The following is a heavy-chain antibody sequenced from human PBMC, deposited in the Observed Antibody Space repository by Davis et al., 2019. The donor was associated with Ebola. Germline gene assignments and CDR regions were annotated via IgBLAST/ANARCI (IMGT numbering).Heavy chain of an antibody. CDR3: ARGLSITGTTPYGMDV. Sequence: GGSLRLSCAASGFTFDDYGMSWVRQAPGKGLEWVSGINWNGGSTGYADSVKGRFTISRDNAKNSLYLQMNSLRAEDTAVYYCARGLSITGTTPYGMDVWGQGTTVTVSS. D-gene: IGHD1-7*01. V-gene: IGHV3-20*04. J-gene: IGHJ6*02. CDR2: INWNGGST. CDR1: GFTFDDYG.